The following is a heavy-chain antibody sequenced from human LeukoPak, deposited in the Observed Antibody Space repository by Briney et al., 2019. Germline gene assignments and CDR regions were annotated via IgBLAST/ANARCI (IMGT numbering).Heavy chain of an antibody. D-gene: IGHD5-12*01. CDR3: ARGALSGYYIRSNAFDI. CDR2: ISAYNGNT. V-gene: IGHV1-18*04. Sequence: ASVKASCKASGYTFTSYGISWVRQAPGQGLEWMGWISAYNGNTNYAQKLQGRVTMTTDTSTSTAYMELRSLRSDDTAVYYCARGALSGYYIRSNAFDIWGQGTMVTVSS. J-gene: IGHJ3*02. CDR1: GYTFTSYG.